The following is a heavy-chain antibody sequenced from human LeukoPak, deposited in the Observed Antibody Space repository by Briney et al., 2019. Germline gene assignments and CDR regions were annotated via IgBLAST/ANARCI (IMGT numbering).Heavy chain of an antibody. D-gene: IGHD2-15*01. Sequence: SETLSLTCTVSGYSISSGYYWSWIRQPPGKGLEWIGYIYFSGSTNSNPSLKSRVTISVDTSKNQFSLKLSSVTAADTAVYYCARMFGGYCSGGSCYKAFDIWGQGTMVTVSS. J-gene: IGHJ3*02. CDR3: ARMFGGYCSGGSCYKAFDI. V-gene: IGHV4-61*01. CDR1: GYSISSGYY. CDR2: IYFSGST.